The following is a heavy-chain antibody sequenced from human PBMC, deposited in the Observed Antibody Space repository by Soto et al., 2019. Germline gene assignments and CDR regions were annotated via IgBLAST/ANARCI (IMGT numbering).Heavy chain of an antibody. CDR2: IYYSGST. Sequence: SETLSLTCTVSGGSISSGGYYWSWIRQHPGKGLEWIGYIYYSGSTYYNPSLKSRVTISVDTSKNQFSLKLSSVTAADTAVYYCARDGPYDSSGYYPRDAFDIWGQGTMVTVSS. CDR3: ARDGPYDSSGYYPRDAFDI. J-gene: IGHJ3*02. V-gene: IGHV4-31*03. D-gene: IGHD3-22*01. CDR1: GGSISSGGYY.